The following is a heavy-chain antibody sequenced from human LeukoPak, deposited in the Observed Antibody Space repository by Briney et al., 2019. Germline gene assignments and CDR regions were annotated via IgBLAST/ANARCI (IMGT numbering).Heavy chain of an antibody. CDR3: ARDAGYCTGGSCWYFDH. V-gene: IGHV1-2*02. CDR1: GYTFTDYY. Sequence: ASVKVSCKASGYTFTDYYMHWVRQAPGQGLEWMGWINLDSGGTNFAQRFQGRVTMTRDTSISTAYMDLSRLISDDTAVYYCARDAGYCTGGSCWYFDHWGQGTLVTVSS. D-gene: IGHD2-15*01. CDR2: INLDSGGT. J-gene: IGHJ4*02.